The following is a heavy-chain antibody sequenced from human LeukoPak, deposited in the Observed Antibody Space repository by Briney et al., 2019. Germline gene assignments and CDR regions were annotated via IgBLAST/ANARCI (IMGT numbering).Heavy chain of an antibody. Sequence: ASVKVSCKASGGTFSSYAISWVRQAPGQGLEWMGGIIPIFGTANYAQEFQGRVTITADESTSTAYMELSSLRSEDTAVYYCARDRRGFVVVVAASRRFYYGMDVWGQGTTVTVSS. J-gene: IGHJ6*02. D-gene: IGHD2-15*01. CDR2: IIPIFGTA. V-gene: IGHV1-69*13. CDR1: GGTFSSYA. CDR3: ARDRRGFVVVVAASRRFYYGMDV.